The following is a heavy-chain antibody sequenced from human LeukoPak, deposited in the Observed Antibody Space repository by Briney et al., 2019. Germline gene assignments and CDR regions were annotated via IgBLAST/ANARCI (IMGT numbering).Heavy chain of an antibody. J-gene: IGHJ4*02. V-gene: IGHV3-23*01. Sequence: GGPLRLSCAASGFTFNIYAMSWVRQAPGKGLEWVSGISDSGRSPYYTESVKGRFTISRDNSKNTVYLQMNNLGVDDTATYFCARHDSFIPYWGQGILVTVSS. CDR2: ISDSGRSP. CDR1: GFTFNIYA. D-gene: IGHD5-18*01. CDR3: ARHDSFIPY.